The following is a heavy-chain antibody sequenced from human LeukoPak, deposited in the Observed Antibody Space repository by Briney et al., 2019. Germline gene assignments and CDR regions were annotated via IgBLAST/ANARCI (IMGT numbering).Heavy chain of an antibody. V-gene: IGHV3-48*02. CDR1: GFTFSNYR. Sequence: GGSLRLSCTGSGFTFSNYRMNWVRQAPGKGLEWISYSNAAGSPVSYAESVQGRFTISRDNAENSLYLEMNSLRDDDTAVYYCARDRSLSVAGTFDFWGQGSLVTVSS. D-gene: IGHD6-19*01. CDR2: SNAAGSPV. CDR3: ARDRSLSVAGTFDF. J-gene: IGHJ4*02.